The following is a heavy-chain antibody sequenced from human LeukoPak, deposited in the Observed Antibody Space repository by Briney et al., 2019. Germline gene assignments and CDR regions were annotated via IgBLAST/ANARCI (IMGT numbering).Heavy chain of an antibody. CDR3: AKGPIAAATYYYYYYMDV. D-gene: IGHD6-13*01. CDR2: ISGRGSST. J-gene: IGHJ6*03. V-gene: IGHV3-23*01. CDR1: GLTFSSYA. Sequence: GGSLRLSCAASGLTFSSYAMTWVRQAPGKGLDWVSAISGRGSSTYYADSVKGRFTIARDNSKNTLFLQVNSLRAEDTAVYYCAKGPIAAATYYYYYYMDVWGKGTTVTVTS.